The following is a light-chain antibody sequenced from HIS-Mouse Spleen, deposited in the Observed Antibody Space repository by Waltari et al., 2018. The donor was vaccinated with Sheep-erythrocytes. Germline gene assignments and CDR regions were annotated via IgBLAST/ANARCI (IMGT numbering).Light chain of an antibody. CDR3: AAWDDSLSGNWV. CDR1: SSNIGSNY. CDR2: RNN. J-gene: IGLJ3*02. V-gene: IGLV1-47*01. Sequence: QSVLTQPPSASGTPGQRVTISCSGSSSNIGSNYVYWYQQLPGTAPKLIIYRNNQRPSGVTDRVSGSKSGTSAYLAISGLRSEDEADYYCAAWDDSLSGNWVFGGGTKLTVL.